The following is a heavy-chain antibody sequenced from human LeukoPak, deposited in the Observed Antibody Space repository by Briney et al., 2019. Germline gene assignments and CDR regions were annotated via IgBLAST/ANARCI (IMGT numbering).Heavy chain of an antibody. CDR1: GLTFINFG. CDR2: ISGSAVIT. D-gene: IGHD3-3*01. J-gene: IGHJ3*02. Sequence: PGGTLRLSCAASGLTFINFGMTWVRQAPGKGLEWVSAISGSAVITFYADSVKGRFTTSRDNSKNTLYLQMNSLRAEDTALYYCAKSRLSGINDAFDIWGQGTMVTVSS. CDR3: AKSRLSGINDAFDI. V-gene: IGHV3-23*01.